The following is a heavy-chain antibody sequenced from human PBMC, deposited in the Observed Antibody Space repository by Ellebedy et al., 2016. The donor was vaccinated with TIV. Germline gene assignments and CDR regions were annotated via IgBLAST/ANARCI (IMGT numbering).Heavy chain of an antibody. V-gene: IGHV1-18*01. D-gene: IGHD3-3*01. Sequence: ASVKVSXXTSGYTITDYGVSWVRQAPGQGLEWLGWINPDNGHINYAQSVRGRVTITADTSTSTGYMEMRTLNSDDTAVYYCARDIKYEIDHWGQGTLVTVSS. CDR2: INPDNGHI. CDR3: ARDIKYEIDH. CDR1: GYTITDYG. J-gene: IGHJ4*02.